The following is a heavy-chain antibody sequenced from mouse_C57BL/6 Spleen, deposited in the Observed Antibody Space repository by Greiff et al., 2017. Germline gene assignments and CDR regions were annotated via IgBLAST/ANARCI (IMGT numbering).Heavy chain of an antibody. V-gene: IGHV1-4*01. CDR1: GYTFTSYT. CDR2: INPSSGYT. J-gene: IGHJ2*01. D-gene: IGHD2-2*01. Sequence: QVQLQQSGAELARPGASVKMSCKASGYTFTSYTMHWVKQRPGQGLEWIGYINPSSGYTKYNQKFKDKATLTADKSSSTAYMQRSSLTSEDSAVYYGAKRRTMVTTLGFDYWGQGTTLTVSS. CDR3: AKRRTMVTTLGFDY.